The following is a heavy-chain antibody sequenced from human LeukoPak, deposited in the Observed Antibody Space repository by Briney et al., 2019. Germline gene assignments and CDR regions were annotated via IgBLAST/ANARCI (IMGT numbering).Heavy chain of an antibody. CDR2: IYYSGST. D-gene: IGHD2-2*01. J-gene: IGHJ4*02. CDR3: ASVPQPLVLYFDY. V-gene: IGHV4-31*03. Sequence: PSETLSLTCTVSGGSISSGGYYWSWIRQPPGKGLEWIGYIYYSGSTYYNPSLKSRVTISVDTSKNQFSLKLSSVTAADTAVYYCASVPQPLVLYFDYLGQGTLVTVSS. CDR1: GGSISSGGYY.